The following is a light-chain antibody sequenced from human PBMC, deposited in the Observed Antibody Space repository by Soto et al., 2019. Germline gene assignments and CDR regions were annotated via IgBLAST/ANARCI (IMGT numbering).Light chain of an antibody. CDR3: QQYYSAPTWT. CDR1: QSIFYSSNNKNY. J-gene: IGKJ1*01. V-gene: IGKV4-1*01. CDR2: WAS. Sequence: DIVMTQSPDSLAVSLGERATINCKSSQSIFYSSNNKNYLAWFQQKPGQPPKLLIYWASTRESGVPDRFSGRGSGTDFTLTISGLQAEDVEVYYCQQYYSAPTWTFGQGTKVEIK.